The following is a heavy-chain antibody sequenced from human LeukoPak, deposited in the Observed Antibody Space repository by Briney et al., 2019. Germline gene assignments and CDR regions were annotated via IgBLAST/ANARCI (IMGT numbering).Heavy chain of an antibody. Sequence: GASVKVSCKASGGTFSSYAISWVRQAPGQGLEWMGGIIPIFGTANYAQKFQGRVTITADESTSTAYMELSSLRSEDTAVYYCAREKTLAYCGGDCYTADAFDIWGQGTMVTVSS. CDR2: IIPIFGTA. J-gene: IGHJ3*02. CDR3: AREKTLAYCGGDCYTADAFDI. V-gene: IGHV1-69*13. D-gene: IGHD2-21*02. CDR1: GGTFSSYA.